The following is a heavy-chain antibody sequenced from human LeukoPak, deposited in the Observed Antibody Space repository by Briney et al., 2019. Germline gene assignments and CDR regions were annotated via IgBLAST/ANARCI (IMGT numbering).Heavy chain of an antibody. CDR2: ISAYNGNT. CDR3: ARDLDQYSGRFGGFGHDF. CDR1: GYTFANYG. J-gene: IGHJ4*02. Sequence: ASVKVSCKASGYTFANYGINWVRQAPGQGLEWMGWISAYNGNTNYAQKFQGRVTMTTDTSTSTAYMDLRSLRSDDTAVYYCARDLDQYSGRFGGFGHDFWGQGTLVTVSS. V-gene: IGHV1-18*01. D-gene: IGHD1-26*01.